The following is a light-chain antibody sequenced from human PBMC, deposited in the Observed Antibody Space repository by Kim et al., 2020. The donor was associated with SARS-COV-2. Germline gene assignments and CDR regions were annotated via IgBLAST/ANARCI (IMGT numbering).Light chain of an antibody. J-gene: IGKJ5*01. Sequence: DIQLTQSPSSLSASVGDSVTITCRASQTISKFLNWYQHKPGKAPNLLIYSASILHNEVPFRFSGSGSGTEFRLTINSLQPEDSATYYCQQGYNTPLTFGQGTRLEIK. V-gene: IGKV1-39*01. CDR3: QQGYNTPLT. CDR2: SAS. CDR1: QTISKF.